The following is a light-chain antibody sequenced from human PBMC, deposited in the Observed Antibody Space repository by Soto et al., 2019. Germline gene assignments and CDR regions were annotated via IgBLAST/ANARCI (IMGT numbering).Light chain of an antibody. Sequence: EIVLTQSPATLSAYAGERANLSCRASESVLDYFAWFQQRPGQSPRLLIYGSSHRVTGIADRFSGSGSATDFTLTISRLEPEDFAVYYCQQYGSSGTFGQGTKVDIK. CDR1: ESVLDY. V-gene: IGKV3-20*01. CDR3: QQYGSSGT. J-gene: IGKJ1*01. CDR2: GSS.